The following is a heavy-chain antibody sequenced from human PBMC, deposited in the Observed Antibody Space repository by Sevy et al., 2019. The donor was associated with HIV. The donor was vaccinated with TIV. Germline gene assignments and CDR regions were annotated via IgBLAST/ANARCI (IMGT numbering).Heavy chain of an antibody. Sequence: GSLRLSCAASGFTFSSYSMNWVRQAPGKGLEWDSSISSSSSYIYYADSVKGRFTISRDNAKNSLYLQMNSLRAEDTAVYYCARHLTPDYYGSGSYYPWFDPWGQGTLVTVSS. CDR3: ARHLTPDYYGSGSYYPWFDP. CDR1: GFTFSSYS. J-gene: IGHJ5*02. CDR2: ISSSSSYI. V-gene: IGHV3-21*01. D-gene: IGHD3-10*01.